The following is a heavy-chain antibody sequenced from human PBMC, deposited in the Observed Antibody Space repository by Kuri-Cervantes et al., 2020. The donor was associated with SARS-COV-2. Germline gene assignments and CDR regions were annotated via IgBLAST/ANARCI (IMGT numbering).Heavy chain of an antibody. V-gene: IGHV1-24*01. D-gene: IGHD2-15*01. CDR1: GYTLTELS. J-gene: IGHJ6*02. Sequence: ASVKVSCKVSGYTLTELSMHWVRQAPGKGLEWMGGFDPEDGETIYAQKFQGRVTMTEDTSTDTAYMELSSLRSEDTAVYYCATGIGYCSGGSRYNYYYGMDVWGQGTTVTVSS. CDR3: ATGIGYCSGGSRYNYYYGMDV. CDR2: FDPEDGET.